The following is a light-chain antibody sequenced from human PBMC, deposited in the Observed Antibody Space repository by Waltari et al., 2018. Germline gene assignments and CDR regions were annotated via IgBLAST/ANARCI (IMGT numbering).Light chain of an antibody. CDR3: QQYYAVPPT. Sequence: DIVMTQSPDSLAVSLGERATINCKSSQSVSDSINSKHYLAWYRQKPGQPPKLLISWDSTREFGVPDRVSGRGSGTEFTLTISSLQAEDVAVYYCQQYYAVPPTFGPGTKVEIK. CDR1: QSVSDSINSKHY. V-gene: IGKV4-1*01. J-gene: IGKJ1*01. CDR2: WDS.